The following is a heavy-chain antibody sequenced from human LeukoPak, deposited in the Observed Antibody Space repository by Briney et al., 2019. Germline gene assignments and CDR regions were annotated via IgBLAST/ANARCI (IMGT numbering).Heavy chain of an antibody. CDR3: ARGRGSSTSSNWFDP. Sequence: SETLSLTCTVSGGSISDYYWSWIRQPAGKGLEWIGRIYASGSTNYNPSLQRRVTVSVDPSKNQFYLKVTSVTAADTAVYYCARGRGSSTSSNWFDPWGQGTLVTVSS. V-gene: IGHV4-4*07. J-gene: IGHJ5*02. CDR1: GGSISDYY. D-gene: IGHD2-2*01. CDR2: IYASGST.